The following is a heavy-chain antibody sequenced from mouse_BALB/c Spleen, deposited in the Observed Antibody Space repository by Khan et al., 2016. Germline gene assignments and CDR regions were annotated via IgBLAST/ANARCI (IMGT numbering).Heavy chain of an antibody. D-gene: IGHD1-1*01. CDR2: INTYNDGT. V-gene: IGHV1S136*01. CDR3: ARDGSSPAWFAY. Sequence: VRLQQSGPELVKPGASVKMSCKASGYTFTSYVMHWVKQKPGQGLEWIGYINTYNDGTKYNEKFKGKATLTSDKSSSTAYMELSSRTSEDSAVYYCARDGSSPAWFAYWGQGTLGTVSA. CDR1: GYTFTSYV. J-gene: IGHJ3*01.